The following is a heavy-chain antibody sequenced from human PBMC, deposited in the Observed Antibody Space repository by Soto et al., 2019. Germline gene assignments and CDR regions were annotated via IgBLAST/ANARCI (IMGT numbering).Heavy chain of an antibody. CDR1: GGSISSYY. J-gene: IGHJ6*02. CDR3: ARDQGRIAAAGTVKNYYYYGMDV. D-gene: IGHD6-13*01. Sequence: QVQLQESGPGLVKPSETLSLTCTVSGGSISSYYWSWIRQPPGKGLEWIGYIYYSGSTNYNPSLKSRVTISVDTSKNQFSLKLSSVTAADTAVYYCARDQGRIAAAGTVKNYYYYGMDVWGQGTTVTVSS. CDR2: IYYSGST. V-gene: IGHV4-59*01.